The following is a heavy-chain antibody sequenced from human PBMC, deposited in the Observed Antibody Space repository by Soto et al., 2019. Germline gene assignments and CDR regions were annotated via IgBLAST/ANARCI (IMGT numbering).Heavy chain of an antibody. V-gene: IGHV1-46*01. Sequence: DSVQLSCKASGYTFTSYYMHWVRQAPGQGLEWMGIINPSGGSTSYAQKFQGRVTMTRDTSTSTVYMELSSLRSEDTAVYYCARTAARQGYFDYWGQGTLVTVS. CDR3: ARTAARQGYFDY. CDR1: GYTFTSYY. CDR2: INPSGGST. D-gene: IGHD6-6*01. J-gene: IGHJ4*02.